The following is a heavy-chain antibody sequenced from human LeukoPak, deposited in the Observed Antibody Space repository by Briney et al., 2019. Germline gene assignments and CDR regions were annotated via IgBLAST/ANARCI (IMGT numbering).Heavy chain of an antibody. Sequence: PGASVKVSCKASGYTFTSYDINWVRQAPGHGLEWMGRIIPVLGITNYAQEFQGRVTITADKSTSTAYMDLSSLRSEDTAVYYCVRDRGTCSSASCPHYYYGMDVWGQGTTVTVS. CDR3: VRDRGTCSSASCPHYYYGMDV. V-gene: IGHV1-69*04. CDR1: GYTFTSYD. J-gene: IGHJ6*02. D-gene: IGHD2-2*01. CDR2: IIPVLGIT.